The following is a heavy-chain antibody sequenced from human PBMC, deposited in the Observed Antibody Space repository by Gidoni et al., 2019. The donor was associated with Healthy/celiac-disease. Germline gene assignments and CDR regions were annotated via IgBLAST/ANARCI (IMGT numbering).Heavy chain of an antibody. D-gene: IGHD4-17*01. CDR3: TRHWATVTTFWYFDL. CDR1: GFTFSGSA. V-gene: IGHV3-73*02. CDR2: IRSKANSYAT. J-gene: IGHJ2*01. Sequence: EVQLVESGGGLVQPGGSLKLSCAASGFTFSGSAMHWVRQASGKGLEWVGRIRSKANSYATAYAASVKGRFTISRDDSKNTAYLQMNSLKTEDTAVYYCTRHWATVTTFWYFDLWGRGTLVTVSS.